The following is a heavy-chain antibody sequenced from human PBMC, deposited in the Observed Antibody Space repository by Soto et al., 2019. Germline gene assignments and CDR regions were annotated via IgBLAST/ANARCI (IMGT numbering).Heavy chain of an antibody. CDR2: IWSDGNNR. D-gene: IGHD1-1*01. J-gene: IGHJ4*02. V-gene: IGHV3-33*01. CDR1: GFMFSNHG. Sequence: QVQLVESGGGVVQPGRSLRLSCAASGFMFSNHGMHWVRQAPGKGLEWVAVIWSDGNNRYYADSVKGRFTISRDNSKNTVYLQMNSLRAEDTAVYYCVRGDNWNDEASDYGGQGTLVTVSS. CDR3: VRGDNWNDEASDY.